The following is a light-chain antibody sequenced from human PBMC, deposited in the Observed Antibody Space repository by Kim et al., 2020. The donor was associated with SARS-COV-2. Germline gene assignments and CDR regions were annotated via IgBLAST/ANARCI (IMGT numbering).Light chain of an antibody. CDR2: EAS. CDR1: QSGEDF. Sequence: LSPGESAALPCRASQSGEDFLAWYQQRPGQAPRLLIYEASNRVSGIPARFRCSGSGTDFTLTIAGLEPEDSAVYYCQQRDNWPLTFGGGTKVDIK. J-gene: IGKJ4*01. CDR3: QQRDNWPLT. V-gene: IGKV3-11*01.